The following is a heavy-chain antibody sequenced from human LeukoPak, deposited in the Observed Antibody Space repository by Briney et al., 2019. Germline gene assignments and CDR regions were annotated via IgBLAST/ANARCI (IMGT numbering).Heavy chain of an antibody. CDR1: GFTFDDYA. CDR3: AKDGRFGELFQHEPGMGFDY. CDR2: ISWNSGSI. V-gene: IGHV3-9*01. D-gene: IGHD3-10*01. J-gene: IGHJ4*02. Sequence: GGSLRLSCAASGFTFDDYAMHWVRQAPGKGLEWVSGISWNSGSIGYADSVEGRFTISRDNAKNSLYLQMNSLRAEDTALYYCAKDGRFGELFQHEPGMGFDYWGQGTLVTVSS.